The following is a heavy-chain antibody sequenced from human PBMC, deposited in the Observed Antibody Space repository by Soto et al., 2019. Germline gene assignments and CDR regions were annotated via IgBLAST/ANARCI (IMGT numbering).Heavy chain of an antibody. J-gene: IGHJ6*02. CDR1: GYTFIGYY. V-gene: IGHV1-2*04. CDR3: ARVGGGLASLGYYGMDV. Sequence: ASVKVSCKASGYTFIGYYIRWVRQAPGQGLEWMGWINPNSGGTNYAQRFQGWVTMTRDRSISTAYMELSRLKSDDTAVYYCARVGGGLASLGYYGMDVWGQGTTVTVSS. CDR2: INPNSGGT. D-gene: IGHD3-10*01.